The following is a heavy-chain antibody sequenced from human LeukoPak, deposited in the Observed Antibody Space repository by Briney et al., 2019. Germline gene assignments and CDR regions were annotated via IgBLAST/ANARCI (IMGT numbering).Heavy chain of an antibody. Sequence: GGSLRLSCAASGFTFSSYDMHWVRQATGKGLEWVSAIGTAGDTYYPGSVKGRFTISRENAKNSLYLQMNSLRAGDTAVYYCARGVSAMALGYFDLWGRGTLVTVSS. CDR3: ARGVSAMALGYFDL. CDR1: GFTFSSYD. D-gene: IGHD5-18*01. V-gene: IGHV3-13*01. J-gene: IGHJ2*01. CDR2: IGTAGDT.